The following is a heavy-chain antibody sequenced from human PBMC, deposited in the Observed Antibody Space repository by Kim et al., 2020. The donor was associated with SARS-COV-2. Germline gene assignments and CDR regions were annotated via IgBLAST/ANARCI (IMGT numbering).Heavy chain of an antibody. CDR2: FDPEDGET. CDR3: ATPVITFGGVIAPLDY. V-gene: IGHV1-24*01. CDR1: GYTLTELS. J-gene: IGHJ4*02. Sequence: ASVKVSCKVSGYTLTELSMHWVRQAPGKGLEWMGGFDPEDGETIYAQKFQGRVTMTEDTSTDTAYMELSSLRSEDTAVYYCATPVITFGGVIAPLDYWVQGTLVTVSS. D-gene: IGHD3-16*02.